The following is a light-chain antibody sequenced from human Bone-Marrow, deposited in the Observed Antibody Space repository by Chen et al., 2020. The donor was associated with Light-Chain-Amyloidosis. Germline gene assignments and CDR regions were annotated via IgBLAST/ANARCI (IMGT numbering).Light chain of an antibody. J-gene: IGLJ2*01. V-gene: IGLV1-51*01. CDR1: TSNIGNNY. CDR3: GAWDSSLGGQVV. CDR2: ENN. Sequence: QSVLTQPPSVSAAPGQKVTISCFGGTSNIGNNYISWYQQFPGTAPKLLIYENNKRPSGIPDRFSGSKSGTSATLGITGLQTGDEADYYCGAWDSSLGGQVVFGGGTKLTVL.